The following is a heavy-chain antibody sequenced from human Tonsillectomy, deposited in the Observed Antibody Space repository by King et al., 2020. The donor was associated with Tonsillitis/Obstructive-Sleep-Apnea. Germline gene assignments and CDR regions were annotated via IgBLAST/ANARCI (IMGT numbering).Heavy chain of an antibody. Sequence: VQLVESGGGLVQPGGSLRLSCAASGFTVSSNYMSWVRQAPGKGLEWVSVIYSGGSTYYADSVKGRFTISRDNSKNTLYLQMNSLRAEDTAVYYCARGLRVWGGSLVGYYYYMDVWGKGTTVTVSS. CDR2: IYSGGST. J-gene: IGHJ6*03. CDR1: GFTVSSNY. D-gene: IGHD3-3*01. CDR3: ARGLRVWGGSLVGYYYYMDV. V-gene: IGHV3-66*01.